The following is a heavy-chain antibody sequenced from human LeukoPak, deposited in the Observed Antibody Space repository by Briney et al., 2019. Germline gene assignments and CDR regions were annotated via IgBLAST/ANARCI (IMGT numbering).Heavy chain of an antibody. J-gene: IGHJ6*02. CDR3: ASLNYYGSGSSPMDV. D-gene: IGHD3-10*01. CDR2: IQYDGNNK. V-gene: IGHV3-30*02. Sequence: GGSLRLSCAASGFIFSNYGMHWVRQAPGKGLECVAFIQYDGNNKYHTDSVKGRFTISRDNSKNTLYLQMNSLRADDTAVYYCASLNYYGSGSSPMDVWGQGTTVTVSS. CDR1: GFIFSNYG.